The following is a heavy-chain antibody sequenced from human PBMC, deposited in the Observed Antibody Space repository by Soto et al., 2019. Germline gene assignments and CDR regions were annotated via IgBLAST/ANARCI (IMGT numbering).Heavy chain of an antibody. Sequence: QMQLQESGPGLVKPSETLSLICSVSGDSITAYYLSWLRQCPGKELEWIGYIYHNGETNYNPSLKSRATISADTSKTQFSLRLSSVTAADTGVYYCARDKGGEFLKGSGMDVWGQGTTVIVSS. J-gene: IGHJ6*02. V-gene: IGHV4-59*01. CDR2: IYHNGET. D-gene: IGHD3-10*01. CDR3: ARDKGGEFLKGSGMDV. CDR1: GDSITAYY.